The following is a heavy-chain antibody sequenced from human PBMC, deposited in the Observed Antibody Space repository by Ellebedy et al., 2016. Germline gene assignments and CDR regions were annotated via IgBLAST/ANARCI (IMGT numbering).Heavy chain of an antibody. V-gene: IGHV1-24*01. CDR3: ARSKLDSRGVDYMDV. CDR1: GYTLTELS. Sequence: ASVKVSXKVSGYTLTELSMHWVRQAPGKGLEWMGGFDPEDGETIYAQKFQGRVTMTEDTSTDTAYMELSSLRSEDTAVYYCARSKLDSRGVDYMDVWGKGTTVTVFS. CDR2: FDPEDGET. J-gene: IGHJ6*03. D-gene: IGHD2-2*03.